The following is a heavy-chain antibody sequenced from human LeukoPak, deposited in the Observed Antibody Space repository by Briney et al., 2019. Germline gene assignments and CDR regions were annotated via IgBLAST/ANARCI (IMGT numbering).Heavy chain of an antibody. J-gene: IGHJ3*02. CDR2: INHSGST. CDR3: AREPYHTANAFDI. CDR1: GGSFSGYY. D-gene: IGHD1-14*01. Sequence: PSETLSLTCAVYGGSFSGYYWSWIRQPPGKGLEWIGEINHSGSTNYNPSLKSRVTISVDTSKNQFSLKLSSVTAADTAMYYCAREPYHTANAFDIWGQGTMVTVSS. V-gene: IGHV4-34*01.